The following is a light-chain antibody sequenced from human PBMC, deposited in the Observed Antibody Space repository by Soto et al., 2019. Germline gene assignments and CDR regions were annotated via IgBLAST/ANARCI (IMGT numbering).Light chain of an antibody. Sequence: QSALTQPPSASGSPGQSVTISCTGTSSDVGGYNFVSWYQQYPGKAPKIIIYEVSKRASGVPDRFSGSKSGNTASLTVSGLQADDEADYYSNSYGGSSNVVFGGGTKLTVL. CDR1: SSDVGGYNF. CDR3: NSYGGSSNVV. J-gene: IGLJ2*01. V-gene: IGLV2-8*01. CDR2: EVS.